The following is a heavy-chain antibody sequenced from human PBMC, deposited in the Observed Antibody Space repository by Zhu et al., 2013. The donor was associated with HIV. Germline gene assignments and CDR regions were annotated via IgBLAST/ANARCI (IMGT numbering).Heavy chain of an antibody. CDR2: MSPNSGNT. CDR3: ARGLGRGPRDMVQGVIILYYFDY. CDR1: GYTFTSYD. V-gene: IGHV1-8*01. J-gene: IGHJ4*02. Sequence: QVQLVQSGAEVKKPGASVKVSCKASGYTFTSYDINWVRQATGQGLEWMGWMSPNSGNTGYAQKFQGRVTMTRNTSISTAYMELSSLRSEDTAVYYCARGLGRGPRDMVQGVIILYYFDYWGQGTLVTVSS. D-gene: IGHD3-10*01.